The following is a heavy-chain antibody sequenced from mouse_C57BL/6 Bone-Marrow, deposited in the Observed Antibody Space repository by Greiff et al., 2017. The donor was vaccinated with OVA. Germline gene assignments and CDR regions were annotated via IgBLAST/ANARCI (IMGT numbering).Heavy chain of an antibody. CDR3: ARLQYGYYEGSSMDY. CDR2: ITPSNGGT. Sequence: QVQLQQPGTALVKPGASVQLSCKASGYTFTSYWMHWVKQRPGQGLEWIGNITPSNGGTNYNEKFKSKATLTVDKSSSTAYMQLSSRTAEDSAVYYCARLQYGYYEGSSMDYWGQGTSVTVSS. CDR1: GYTFTSYW. D-gene: IGHD2-10*02. J-gene: IGHJ4*01. V-gene: IGHV1-53*01.